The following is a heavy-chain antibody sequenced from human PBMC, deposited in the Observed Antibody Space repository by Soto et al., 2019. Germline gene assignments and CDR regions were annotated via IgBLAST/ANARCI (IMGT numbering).Heavy chain of an antibody. D-gene: IGHD5-18*01. J-gene: IGHJ4*02. V-gene: IGHV3-23*01. CDR1: VFTVTSYA. Sequence: GWSLRLACASSVFTVTSYAMRWVRQAPGKGLEWVSLLSGTADSTHYADSVNGRFTISRDNSRNTLFLQMDTLRAEDTAVYYCARLPYSYVSLYFFDFWGQGTLVTVSS. CDR3: ARLPYSYVSLYFFDF. CDR2: LSGTADST.